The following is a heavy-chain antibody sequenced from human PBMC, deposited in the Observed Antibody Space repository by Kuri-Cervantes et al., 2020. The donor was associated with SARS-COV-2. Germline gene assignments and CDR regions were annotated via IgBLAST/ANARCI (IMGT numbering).Heavy chain of an antibody. CDR2: FFHSGST. Sequence: SQTLSLTCAVSGGSISSSNWWSWVRQPPGKGLEWIGSFFHSGSTYYNPSLKSRVTISVDTSKNQFSLKLSSVTAADTAVYYCARADIRMTIFGVVPNWFDPWGQGNLVTVSS. V-gene: IGHV4-4*02. D-gene: IGHD3-3*01. CDR1: GGSISSSNW. CDR3: ARADIRMTIFGVVPNWFDP. J-gene: IGHJ5*02.